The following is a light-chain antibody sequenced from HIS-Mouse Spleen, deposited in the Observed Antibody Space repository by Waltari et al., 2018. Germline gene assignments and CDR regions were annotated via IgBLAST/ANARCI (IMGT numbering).Light chain of an antibody. CDR2: DAS. V-gene: IGKV1-33*01. CDR3: QQYDNHPPT. Sequence: DIQMTQSPSSLSASVGDRVTITCQASQDISNYLTWYQQKPGKAPKLLIYDASNLERGVPSRFSGSGSGTDFTFTISSLQPEDIATYYCQQYDNHPPTFGQGTRLEIK. CDR1: QDISNY. J-gene: IGKJ5*01.